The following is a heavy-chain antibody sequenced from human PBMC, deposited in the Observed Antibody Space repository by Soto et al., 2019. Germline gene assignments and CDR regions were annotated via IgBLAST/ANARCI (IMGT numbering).Heavy chain of an antibody. CDR1: GFSLSPYW. Sequence: GGSLRLSXAASGFSLSPYWMHWVRQVPGRGLEWVARLSSDGFGAAYADSVKGRFFISRDIARNTLSLQMNSLRADDTAVYYCARDLGGPDYWGRGTSVTVSS. CDR2: LSSDGFGA. V-gene: IGHV3-74*03. D-gene: IGHD3-16*01. CDR3: ARDLGGPDY. J-gene: IGHJ4*02.